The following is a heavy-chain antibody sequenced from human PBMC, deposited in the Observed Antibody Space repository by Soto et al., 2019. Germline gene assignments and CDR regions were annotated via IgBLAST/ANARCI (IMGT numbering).Heavy chain of an antibody. CDR1: GHTFTGYY. CDR2: INHNSGGT. Sequence: QVQPVQSGAEVQKPGASVKISCKASGHTFTGYYIHWVRQSPGQGLEWMGWINHNSGGTDYGQTFQGRVTMTRDTSIRTVYMELPRLRSADKAVYYCARGNAIDADIYNGFDPWGQGTLVTVSS. V-gene: IGHV1-2*02. CDR3: ARGNAIDADIYNGFDP. D-gene: IGHD3-9*01. J-gene: IGHJ5*02.